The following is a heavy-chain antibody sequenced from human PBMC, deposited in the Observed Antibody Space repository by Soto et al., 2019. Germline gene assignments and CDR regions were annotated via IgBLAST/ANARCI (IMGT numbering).Heavy chain of an antibody. V-gene: IGHV4-39*01. D-gene: IGHD3-3*02. J-gene: IGHJ4*02. CDR1: GSSINSSGYY. Sequence: QLQVQESGPGLVKPSETLSLTCTVSGSSINSSGYYWGWIRQPPGKGLEWIGSMFYGVSTYYNPSLKIRVTVSVDTSKNQFSLNLRSVTAADTAVYYCARLPSRHLVDYWGQGTLVTVSS. CDR2: MFYGVST. CDR3: ARLPSRHLVDY.